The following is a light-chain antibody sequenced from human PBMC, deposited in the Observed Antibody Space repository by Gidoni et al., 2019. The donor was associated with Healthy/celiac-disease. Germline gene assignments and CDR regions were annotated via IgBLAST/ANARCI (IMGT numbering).Light chain of an antibody. V-gene: IGKV1-39*01. Sequence: DIQMTQSPSSLSASVGDRVTITCRASQSISSYLNWYQQKPGKDPKLLIYAASSLQSGVPSRISGSGSGTDFTLTSSSLQPEDVATDYCQQRYSTPPLTFGGXTKVEIK. J-gene: IGKJ4*01. CDR2: AAS. CDR3: QQRYSTPPLT. CDR1: QSISSY.